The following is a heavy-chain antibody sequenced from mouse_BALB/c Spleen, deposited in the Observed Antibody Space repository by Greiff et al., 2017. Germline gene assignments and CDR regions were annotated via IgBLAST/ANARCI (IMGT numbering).Heavy chain of an antibody. CDR2: IDPENGDT. CDR1: GFNIKDYY. D-gene: IGHD2-1*01. CDR3: NAGGGNYWYFDV. Sequence: VQLKQSGAELVRSGASVKLSCTASGFNIKDYYMHWVKQRPEQGLEWIGWIDPENGDTEYAPKFQGKATMTADTSSNTAYLQLSSLTSEDTAVYYCNAGGGNYWYFDVWGAGTTVTVSS. V-gene: IGHV14-4*02. J-gene: IGHJ1*01.